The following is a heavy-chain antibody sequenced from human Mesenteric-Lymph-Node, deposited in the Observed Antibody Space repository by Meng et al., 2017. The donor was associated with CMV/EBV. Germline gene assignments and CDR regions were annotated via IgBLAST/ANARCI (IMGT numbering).Heavy chain of an antibody. Sequence: QVHQLQWGAVLFKPLETLSLPCAVYGGSFSGYYWSWIRQPPGKGLEWIGEINHSGSTNYNPSLKSRVTISVDTSKNQFSLKLSSVTAADTAVYYCARHQRWLKSEGGFNYWGQGTLVTVFS. CDR1: GGSFSGYY. J-gene: IGHJ4*02. D-gene: IGHD4-23*01. V-gene: IGHV4-34*01. CDR2: INHSGST. CDR3: ARHQRWLKSEGGFNY.